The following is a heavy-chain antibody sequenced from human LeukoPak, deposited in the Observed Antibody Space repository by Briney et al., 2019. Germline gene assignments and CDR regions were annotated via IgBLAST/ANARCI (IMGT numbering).Heavy chain of an antibody. J-gene: IGHJ4*02. CDR3: AREVRWGNYFDY. CDR2: IYYSGST. D-gene: IGHD3-10*01. CDR1: GGSISSGGYY. Sequence: SQTLSLTCTVSGGSISSGGYYWSWIRQHPGKGLEWIGYIYYSGSTYYNPSLKGRVTISVDTSKNQFSLKLSSVTAADTAVYYCAREVRWGNYFDYWGQGTLVTVSS. V-gene: IGHV4-31*03.